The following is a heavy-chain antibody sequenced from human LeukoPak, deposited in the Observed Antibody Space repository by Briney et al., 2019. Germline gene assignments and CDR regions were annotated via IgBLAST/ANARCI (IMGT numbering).Heavy chain of an antibody. Sequence: PGGSLRLSCAASGFTVSSNYMSWVRQAPGKGLEWVSLIYSGGSTYYADSVKGRFTISRDNSKNTLYLQMNSLRAGDTAVYYCAKDRSSGWHYFDYWGQGTLVTVSS. CDR1: GFTVSSNY. V-gene: IGHV3-53*01. CDR3: AKDRSSGWHYFDY. D-gene: IGHD6-19*01. CDR2: IYSGGST. J-gene: IGHJ4*02.